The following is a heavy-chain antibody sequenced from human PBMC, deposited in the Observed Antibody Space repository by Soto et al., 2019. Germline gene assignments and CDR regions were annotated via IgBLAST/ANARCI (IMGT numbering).Heavy chain of an antibody. V-gene: IGHV3-21*01. D-gene: IGHD4-17*01. J-gene: IGHJ4*02. CDR1: GFTFSSYS. CDR2: ISSSSSYI. CDR3: ARAMTTVTTTFDY. Sequence: EVQLVESGGGLVKPGGSLRLSCAASGFTFSSYSMNWVRQAPGKGLEWVSSISSSSSYIYYADSVKGRFTISRDNAKNSLYLQMNSLRAEDTAVYYCARAMTTVTTTFDYWGQGTLVTVSS.